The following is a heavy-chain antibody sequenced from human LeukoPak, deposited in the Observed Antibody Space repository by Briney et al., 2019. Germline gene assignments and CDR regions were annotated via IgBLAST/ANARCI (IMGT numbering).Heavy chain of an antibody. J-gene: IGHJ4*02. CDR2: IRSKAYGGTT. CDR1: GFTFGDYA. Sequence: GGSLRLSCTASGFTFGDYAMSWVRQAPGKGLEWVGFIRSKAYGGTTEYAASVKGRFTISRDDSKSIAYLQMNSLKTEDTAVYYCTRGRGGSRVYYLDYWGQGTLVTVSS. V-gene: IGHV3-49*04. D-gene: IGHD2-15*01. CDR3: TRGRGGSRVYYLDY.